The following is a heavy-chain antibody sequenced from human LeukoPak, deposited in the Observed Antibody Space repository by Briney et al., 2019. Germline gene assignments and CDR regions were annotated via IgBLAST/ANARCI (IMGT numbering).Heavy chain of an antibody. CDR1: GGSINSYY. D-gene: IGHD6-13*01. CDR3: ARRDSSSWSFDY. CDR2: IYYSGST. J-gene: IGHJ4*02. Sequence: PSETLSLTCTVSGGSINSYYWSWIRQPPGKGLEWIGYIYYSGSTNYNPSLKSRVTISVDTSKNQLSLKLSSVTAADTAVYYCARRDSSSWSFDYWGQGTLVTVSS. V-gene: IGHV4-59*01.